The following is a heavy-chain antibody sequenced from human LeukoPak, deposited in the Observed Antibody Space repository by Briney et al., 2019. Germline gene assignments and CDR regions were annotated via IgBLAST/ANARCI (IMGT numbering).Heavy chain of an antibody. Sequence: PSGTLSLTCAVSGGSISSNNWWGWVRQPPGKGLEWIGEIYHSGNPNYNPSLKSRVTISVDKSRNHFSLNLSSVTAADTAVYYCARVNINNWHSCDYWGQGTLVTVSS. CDR3: ARVNINNWHSCDY. CDR1: GGSISSNNW. CDR2: IYHSGNP. V-gene: IGHV4-4*02. D-gene: IGHD1-1*01. J-gene: IGHJ4*02.